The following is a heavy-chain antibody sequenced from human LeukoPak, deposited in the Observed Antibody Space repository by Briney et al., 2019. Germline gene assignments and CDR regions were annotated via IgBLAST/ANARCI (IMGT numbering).Heavy chain of an antibody. CDR3: ARSRGIPDAFDM. D-gene: IGHD2-21*01. Sequence: GGSLRLSCAASGFTFTDAWMSWVRQAPGKGLEWVSVIYSGGSKYYADSVKGRFTTSRDNSKNTVYLQMNSLRAEDTAVYYCARSRGIPDAFDMWGLGTMVTVSS. CDR2: IYSGGSK. CDR1: GFTFTDAW. J-gene: IGHJ3*02. V-gene: IGHV3-53*01.